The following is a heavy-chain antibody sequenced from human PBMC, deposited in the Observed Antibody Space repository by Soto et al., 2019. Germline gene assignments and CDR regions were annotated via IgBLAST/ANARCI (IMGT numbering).Heavy chain of an antibody. D-gene: IGHD2-15*01. Sequence: QVRLKESGPGLVKPSGTLSLTCAVSGGSVESSSCWSWVRQAPGKGLEWIGEIYHSGTFNYNPSLESRVSVSVDKSTNQFSLNLNSVTAAETAVYYCVRSVPAATWAYNGMDVWGQGTTVTVSS. CDR3: VRSVPAATWAYNGMDV. V-gene: IGHV4-4*02. CDR2: IYHSGTF. J-gene: IGHJ6*02. CDR1: GGSVESSSC.